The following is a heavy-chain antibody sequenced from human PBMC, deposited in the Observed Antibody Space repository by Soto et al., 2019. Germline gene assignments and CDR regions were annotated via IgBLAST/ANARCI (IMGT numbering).Heavy chain of an antibody. V-gene: IGHV1-69*13. Sequence: ASVKVSCKASGGTFSSYAISWVRQAPGQGLEWMGGIIPIFGTANYAQKFQGRVTITADESTSTAYMELSSLRSEDTAVYYCARGENDYSNYNWFDPWGQGTLVTVSS. J-gene: IGHJ5*02. CDR2: IIPIFGTA. CDR1: GGTFSSYA. D-gene: IGHD4-4*01. CDR3: ARGENDYSNYNWFDP.